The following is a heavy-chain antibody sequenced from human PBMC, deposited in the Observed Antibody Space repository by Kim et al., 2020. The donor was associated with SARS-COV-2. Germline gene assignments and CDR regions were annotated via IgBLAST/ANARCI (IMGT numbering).Heavy chain of an antibody. CDR1: GGTFSSYA. CDR3: ARGRSSVPNWFDP. J-gene: IGHJ5*02. CDR2: IIPIFGTA. Sequence: SVKVSCKASGGTFSSYAISWVRQAPGQGLEWMGGIIPIFGTANYAQKFQGRVTITADKSTSTAYMELSSLRSEDTAVYYCARGRSSVPNWFDPWGQGTLVTVSS. D-gene: IGHD6-19*01. V-gene: IGHV1-69*06.